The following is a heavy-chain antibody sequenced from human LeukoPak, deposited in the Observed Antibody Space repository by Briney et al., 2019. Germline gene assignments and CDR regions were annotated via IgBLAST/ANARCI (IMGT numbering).Heavy chain of an antibody. D-gene: IGHD3-10*01. V-gene: IGHV1-69*13. CDR1: GGTFSSYA. CDR3: ASAERIEWFGEPGYYYYMDV. CDR2: IIPIFGTA. J-gene: IGHJ6*03. Sequence: AASVKVSCKASGGTFSSYAISWVRQAPGQGLEWMGGIIPIFGTANYAQKFQGRVTITADESTSTAYMELSSLRSEDTAVYYCASAERIEWFGEPGYYYYMDVWGKGTTVTVSS.